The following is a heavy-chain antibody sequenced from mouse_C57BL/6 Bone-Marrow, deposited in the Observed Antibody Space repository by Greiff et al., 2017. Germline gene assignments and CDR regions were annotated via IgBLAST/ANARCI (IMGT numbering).Heavy chain of an antibody. V-gene: IGHV1-67*01. CDR2: ISTYYGDA. Sequence: VQLVESGPELVRPGVSVKISCKGSGYTFTDYAMHWVKQSHAKSLAWIGVISTYYGDASYNQKFKDKATMTVDKSSSTAYMERARLTSEDSAVYYCAIWGSSGPYYVDYWGQGTTLTVSS. CDR1: GYTFTDYA. CDR3: AIWGSSGPYYVDY. J-gene: IGHJ2*01. D-gene: IGHD3-2*02.